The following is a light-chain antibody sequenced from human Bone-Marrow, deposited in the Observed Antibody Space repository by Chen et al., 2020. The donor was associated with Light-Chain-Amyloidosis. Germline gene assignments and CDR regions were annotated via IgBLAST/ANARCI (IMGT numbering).Light chain of an antibody. CDR1: QSVLYSSNNENY. CDR2: WAS. CDR3: QQYYSTPFT. V-gene: IGKV4-1*01. J-gene: IGKJ3*01. Sequence: DFVMTQSPDSLAVSLGERATINCKSSQSVLYSSNNENYLAWYQQKPGQPPKLLIRWASTRESGVPDRFSGSGSGTDFTLTISCPQAEDVAVYYCQQYYSTPFTFGPGTKVDIK.